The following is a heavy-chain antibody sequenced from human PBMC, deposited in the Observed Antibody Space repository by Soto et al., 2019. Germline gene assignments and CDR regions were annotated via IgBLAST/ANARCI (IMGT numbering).Heavy chain of an antibody. J-gene: IGHJ4*02. Sequence: SETLSLTCTVSGGSISSGGYYWSWIRQHPGKGLEWIGYIYYSGSTYYNPSLKSRVTISVDTSKNQFSLKLSSVTAADTAVYYCARDREDNVVVVAATFLFYFDYWGQGTLVTVSS. D-gene: IGHD2-15*01. V-gene: IGHV4-31*03. CDR1: GGSISSGGYY. CDR2: IYYSGST. CDR3: ARDREDNVVVVAATFLFYFDY.